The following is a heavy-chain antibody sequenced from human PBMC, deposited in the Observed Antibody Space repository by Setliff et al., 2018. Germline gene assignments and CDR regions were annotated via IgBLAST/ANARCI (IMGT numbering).Heavy chain of an antibody. V-gene: IGHV1-18*01. CDR1: GYTFTSCG. CDR3: LRDRPYSNSPEYSFDV. CDR2: ISGFTGFT. Sequence: ASVKVSCKASGYTFTSCGVSWVRQAPGQGLEWMGWISGFTGFTQYSQKFKGRVAVTIDKSTSTAYMDLTSLRSDDTAVYYCLRDRPYSNSPEYSFDVWGQGTTVTVSS. J-gene: IGHJ3*01. D-gene: IGHD6-6*01.